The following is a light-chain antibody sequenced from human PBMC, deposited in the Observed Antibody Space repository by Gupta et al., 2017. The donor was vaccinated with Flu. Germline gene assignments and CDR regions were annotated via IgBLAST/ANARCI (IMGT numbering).Light chain of an antibody. CDR3: CSYGDSNIYWV. J-gene: IGLJ3*02. CDR2: DVS. Sequence: VTISGTGTSSDVGGNNYVSWYQQHPGKAPKVMIYDVSKRHSGVPDRFSGSKSGNTASMTISGLQAEEEADYYCCSYGDSNIYWVFGGGTKLTVL. CDR1: SSDVGGNNY. V-gene: IGLV2-11*01.